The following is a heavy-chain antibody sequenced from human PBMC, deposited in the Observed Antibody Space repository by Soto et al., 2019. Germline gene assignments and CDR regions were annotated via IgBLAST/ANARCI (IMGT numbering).Heavy chain of an antibody. V-gene: IGHV1-8*02. J-gene: IGHJ6*02. CDR1: GSTFTSYG. D-gene: IGHD1-1*01. CDR3: ARERTGTTSMDV. Sequence: ASLKVYCNSSGSTFTSYGIIWVRHAPGQGLEWMGWMNPNSGNTGYAQKFQGRVTMTRNTSISTAYMELSSLRSEDTAVYYCARERTGTTSMDVWGQGTTVTVSS. CDR2: MNPNSGNT.